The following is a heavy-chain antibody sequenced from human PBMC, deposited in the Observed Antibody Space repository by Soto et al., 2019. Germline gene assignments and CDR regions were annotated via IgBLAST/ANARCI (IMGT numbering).Heavy chain of an antibody. CDR3: AREGSDYGGNSGAFDF. Sequence: QVQLVESGGGVVQPGRSLRLSCAASGFAFSRYTIHWVRQAPGKGLEWVSVIAYDGSYKYYADSVKGRFTISRDNSKNTLYLQMNSLRAEDTAVYYCAREGSDYGGNSGAFDFWGQGTMVTVSS. J-gene: IGHJ3*01. D-gene: IGHD4-17*01. CDR1: GFAFSRYT. V-gene: IGHV3-30-3*01. CDR2: IAYDGSYK.